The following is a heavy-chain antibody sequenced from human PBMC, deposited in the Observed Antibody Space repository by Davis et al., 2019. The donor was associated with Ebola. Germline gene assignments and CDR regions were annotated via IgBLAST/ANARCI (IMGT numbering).Heavy chain of an antibody. Sequence: SETLSLTCTVSGGSVSSDTFYWSWIRQPPGKGLEWIGEINHSGSTNYTPSLKSRVTISVDRSKNQFSLKVSSVTAADTAVYYCARDGYNYSYFDYWGQGTLVTVSS. CDR2: INHSGST. V-gene: IGHV4-39*07. J-gene: IGHJ4*02. D-gene: IGHD5-24*01. CDR3: ARDGYNYSYFDY. CDR1: GGSVSSDTFY.